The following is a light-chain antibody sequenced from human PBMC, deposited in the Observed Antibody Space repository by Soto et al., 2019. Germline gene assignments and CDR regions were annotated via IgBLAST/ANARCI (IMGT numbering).Light chain of an antibody. CDR2: EAS. CDR1: NSDVGSHNF. J-gene: IGLJ3*02. Sequence: QSVLTQPASVSGSPGQSITISCTGTNSDVGSHNFVSWYQQYPGKAPKLLIYEASKRPSGLSNRFSGSKSGNTASLTISGLQAEDEADYYCCSLTNGAPWVFVGGTKVTVL. V-gene: IGLV2-23*01. CDR3: CSLTNGAPWV.